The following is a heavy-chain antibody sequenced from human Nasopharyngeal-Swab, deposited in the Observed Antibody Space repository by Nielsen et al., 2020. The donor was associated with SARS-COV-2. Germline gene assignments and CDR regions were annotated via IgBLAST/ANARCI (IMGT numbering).Heavy chain of an antibody. Sequence: GESLKISCAASGFTFSSYSMNWVRQAPGKGLEWVSSISSSSSYIYYADSVKGRFTIFRDNAKNSLYLQMNSLRAEDTAVYYCARGGIVPVRGAFDIWGQGTMVTVSS. V-gene: IGHV3-21*01. CDR3: ARGGIVPVRGAFDI. J-gene: IGHJ3*02. CDR1: GFTFSSYS. D-gene: IGHD2-2*01. CDR2: ISSSSSYI.